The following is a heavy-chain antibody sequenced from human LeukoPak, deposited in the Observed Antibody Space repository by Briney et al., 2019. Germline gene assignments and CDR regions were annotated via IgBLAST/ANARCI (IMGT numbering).Heavy chain of an antibody. Sequence: QTGGSLRLSCTASGFIFDTHTLTWVRQAPGKGLEWVASISGSGDSTNYGDSVKGRFTISRDNFKRTVHLEMSSLRADDTAMYYCVRRAAVRGMDFWGLGTTVIVSS. V-gene: IGHV3-23*01. CDR1: GFIFDTHT. CDR3: VRRAAVRGMDF. J-gene: IGHJ6*02. D-gene: IGHD1-14*01. CDR2: ISGSGDST.